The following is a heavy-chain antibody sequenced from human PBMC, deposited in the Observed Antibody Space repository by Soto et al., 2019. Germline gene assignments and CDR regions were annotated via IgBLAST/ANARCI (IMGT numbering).Heavy chain of an antibody. V-gene: IGHV3-7*03. J-gene: IGHJ5*02. CDR3: ARGGYSGSLRFDP. CDR1: GFTFSSYW. Sequence: GGSLRLSCAASGFTFSSYWMSWVRQAPGKGLEWVANIKQDGSEKYYVDSVKGRFTISRDNAKNSLYLQMNSLRAEDTAVYYCARGGYSGSLRFDPWGQGTLVTVSS. CDR2: IKQDGSEK. D-gene: IGHD1-26*01.